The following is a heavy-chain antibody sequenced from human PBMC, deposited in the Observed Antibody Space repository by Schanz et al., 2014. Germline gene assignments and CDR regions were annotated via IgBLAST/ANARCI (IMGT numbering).Heavy chain of an antibody. D-gene: IGHD2-21*01. CDR2: IRNKGDGGTT. V-gene: IGHV3-72*01. CDR1: GLLFSYYY. J-gene: IGHJ6*03. CDR3: ARVVFFCDSSSCMNFYYMDV. Sequence: EVQLVESGGGLVRPGGSLRLSCAASGLLFSYYYMSGVRQAPGKGLEWVRFIRNKGDGGTTAETTSVKGGFTISRDNAKNSLYLQLSSLQGEDTAVYFCARVVFFCDSSSCMNFYYMDVWGKGTTVTVSS.